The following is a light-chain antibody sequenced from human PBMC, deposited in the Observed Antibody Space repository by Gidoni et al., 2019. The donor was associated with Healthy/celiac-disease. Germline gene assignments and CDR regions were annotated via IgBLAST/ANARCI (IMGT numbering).Light chain of an antibody. CDR1: QSVSNN. CDR3: QQYNNWPPLT. V-gene: IGKV3-15*01. Sequence: EIVMTQSPATLSVSPGERATLSCRASQSVSNNLAWYQQKPGQAPRLLIYGTSTRATDIPARFSGSGSGTEFTLTISSLKSEDFAVYYCQQYNNWPPLTFGGGSKVEIK. CDR2: GTS. J-gene: IGKJ4*01.